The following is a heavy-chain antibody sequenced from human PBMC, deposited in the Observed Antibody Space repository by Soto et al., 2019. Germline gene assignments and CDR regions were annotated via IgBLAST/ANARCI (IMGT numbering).Heavy chain of an antibody. Sequence: TGGSLRLSCAASGFTFSSYAMHWVRQAPGKGLEWVAVISYDGSNKYYADSVKGRFTISRDNSKNTLYLQMNSLRAEDTAVYYCARDFQYSILSIWGQGTLVTVSS. CDR3: ARDFQYSILSI. J-gene: IGHJ4*02. CDR2: ISYDGSNK. CDR1: GFTFSSYA. D-gene: IGHD4-4*01. V-gene: IGHV3-30-3*01.